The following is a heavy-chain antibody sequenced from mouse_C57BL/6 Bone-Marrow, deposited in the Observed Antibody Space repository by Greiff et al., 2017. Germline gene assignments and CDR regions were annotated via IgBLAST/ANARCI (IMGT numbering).Heavy chain of an antibody. CDR3: ARSYYGSVDY. Sequence: QVQLKQSGAELVKPGASVKISCKASGYAFSSYWMNWVKQRPGKGLEWIGQIYPGDGDTNYTGKFKGKATLTAAKSASTAYMQLSSLTSEDSAVYFCARSYYGSVDYWGQGTTLTVSS. CDR2: IYPGDGDT. V-gene: IGHV1-80*01. J-gene: IGHJ2*01. CDR1: GYAFSSYW. D-gene: IGHD1-1*01.